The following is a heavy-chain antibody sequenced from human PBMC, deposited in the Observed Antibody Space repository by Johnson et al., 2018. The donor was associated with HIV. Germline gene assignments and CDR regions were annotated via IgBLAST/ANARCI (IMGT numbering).Heavy chain of an antibody. CDR1: GFTFSSYG. CDR2: IYSGGST. V-gene: IGHV3-66*01. Sequence: EVQLVESGGGVVQPGRSLRLSCAESGFTFSSYGMTWVRQAPGQGLEWVSVIYSGGSTSYGDSVKGRVTTSRDGSKNTVELHMNSLRAEDTAVYYCVRAMQGAFDLWGQGTMVTVS. CDR3: VRAMQGAFDL. J-gene: IGHJ3*01.